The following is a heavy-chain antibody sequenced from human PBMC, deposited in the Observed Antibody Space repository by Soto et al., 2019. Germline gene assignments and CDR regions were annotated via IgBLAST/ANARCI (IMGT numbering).Heavy chain of an antibody. Sequence: GSLRLSCAASGFTFSRYAMSWVRQAPGKGLEWVSGISGSGNITHYADSVKGRFTISRDNSKNTVYLQMNTLRAEDTAVYYCAKGPLSTFGVVPLDYWGQGTLVTVSS. J-gene: IGHJ4*02. D-gene: IGHD3-3*01. CDR1: GFTFSRYA. V-gene: IGHV3-23*01. CDR3: AKGPLSTFGVVPLDY. CDR2: ISGSGNIT.